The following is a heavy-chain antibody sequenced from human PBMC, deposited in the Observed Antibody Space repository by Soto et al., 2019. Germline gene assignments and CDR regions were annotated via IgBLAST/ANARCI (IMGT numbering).Heavy chain of an antibody. J-gene: IGHJ4*02. CDR2: INGGGASA. V-gene: IGHV3-23*01. D-gene: IGHD6-19*01. CDR1: DFPFSGYA. CDR3: AKEREAGWYYFDF. Sequence: GAPMRLSCSASDFPFSGYAMSCVRQAAGKGLEWVSIINGGGASAYYADSVKGRFTISRNNSKNTLYLQMNSLRVEDTAIYHCAKEREAGWYYFDFWGQGILVTVSS.